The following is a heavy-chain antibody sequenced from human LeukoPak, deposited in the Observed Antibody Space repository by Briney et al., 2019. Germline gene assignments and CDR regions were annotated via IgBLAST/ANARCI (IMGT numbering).Heavy chain of an antibody. J-gene: IGHJ6*03. V-gene: IGHV4-34*01. Sequence: SETLSLTCAVYGGSFSGYYWSWIRQPPGKGLEWIGEINHSGSTNYNPSLKSRVTISVDTSKNQFSLKLSAVTAADTAVYYCAREKWDIVVVPAAKSRARYYYMDVWGKGTTVTVSS. CDR1: GGSFSGYY. CDR3: AREKWDIVVVPAAKSRARYYYMDV. D-gene: IGHD2-2*01. CDR2: INHSGST.